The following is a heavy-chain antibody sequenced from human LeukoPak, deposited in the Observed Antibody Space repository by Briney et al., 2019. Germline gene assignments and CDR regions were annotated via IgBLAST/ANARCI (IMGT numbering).Heavy chain of an antibody. CDR2: ISSSSSYI. J-gene: IGHJ4*02. V-gene: IGHV3-21*01. D-gene: IGHD3-22*01. CDR3: ARDLGDSSVADY. CDR1: GFTFSSYS. Sequence: GGPLRLSCAASGFTFSSYSMNWVRQAPGKGLEWVSSISSSSSYIYYADSVKGRFTISRDNAKNSLYLQMNSLRAEDTAVYYCARDLGDSSVADYWGQGTLVTVSS.